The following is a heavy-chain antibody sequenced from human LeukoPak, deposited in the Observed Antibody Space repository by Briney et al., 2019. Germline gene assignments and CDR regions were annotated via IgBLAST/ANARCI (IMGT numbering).Heavy chain of an antibody. Sequence: GGSLRLPCAASGFTFSSYAMSWVRQAPGKGLEWVSVISGSGGYTKYADSVKGRFTTSRDNSKNTLNLQMNSLRAEDTALYYCAKGLNSGTYRYFDYWGQGTLVTVSS. CDR1: GFTFSSYA. CDR2: ISGSGGYT. D-gene: IGHD1-26*01. CDR3: AKGLNSGTYRYFDY. J-gene: IGHJ4*02. V-gene: IGHV3-23*01.